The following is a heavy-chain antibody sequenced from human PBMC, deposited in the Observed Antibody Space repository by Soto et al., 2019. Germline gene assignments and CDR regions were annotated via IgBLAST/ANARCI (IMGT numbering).Heavy chain of an antibody. J-gene: IGHJ4*02. CDR2: IYTSGTT. V-gene: IGHV4-4*07. CDR3: SRDFCPVPTCYDL. D-gene: IGHD2-2*01. Sequence: HSETLSLTCTVSGGSMSSNYWRWIRQPAGKGLEWIGRIYTSGTTNYNPSIKSRVTMSVDTSKNRFSLKLTSVTAADTAVYYCSRDFCPVPTCYDLWGQGVMVTVSS. CDR1: GGSMSSNY.